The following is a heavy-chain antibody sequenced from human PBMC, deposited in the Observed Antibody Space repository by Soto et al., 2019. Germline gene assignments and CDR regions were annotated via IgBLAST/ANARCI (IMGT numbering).Heavy chain of an antibody. CDR3: ARGGLVITDFYYGLDV. CDR1: GGTFRTTA. J-gene: IGHJ6*02. V-gene: IGHV1-69*01. Sequence: QVHLVQSVAEVKKPGSSVKVSCKISGGTFRTTAISWVRQAPGQGLEWMGEITPVFGTPDYAQKFQGRITITADESTSTVYMDLSSLRSEDTAVYYCARGGLVITDFYYGLDVWGQGTTVTVSS. CDR2: ITPVFGTP. D-gene: IGHD3-9*01.